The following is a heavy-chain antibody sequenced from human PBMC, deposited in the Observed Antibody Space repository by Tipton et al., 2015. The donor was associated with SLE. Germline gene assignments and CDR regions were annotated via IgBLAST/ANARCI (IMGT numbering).Heavy chain of an antibody. CDR3: ARWAGPTVNCDY. V-gene: IGHV4-59*07. D-gene: IGHD4-11*01. CDR1: GGSISSYY. J-gene: IGHJ4*02. Sequence: TLSLTCTVSGGSISSYYWSWIRQPPGKGLEWIGYIYYSGSTNYNPSLKSRVTISVDTSKNQFSLKLSPVTAGDTAVYYCARWAGPTVNCDYWGQGTLVTVSS. CDR2: IYYSGST.